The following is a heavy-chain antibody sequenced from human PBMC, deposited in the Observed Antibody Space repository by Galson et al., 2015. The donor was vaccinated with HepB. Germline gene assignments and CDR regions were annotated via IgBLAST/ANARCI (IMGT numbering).Heavy chain of an antibody. J-gene: IGHJ3*02. CDR3: TKASTGCFDWRFVADAFDI. CDR1: GFPFSSYA. Sequence: SLRLSCAASGFPFSSYALHWVRQAPGKGLEWVAVISYDGSKKFYADSVKGRFTISRDNSKNTLYLRMNSLRTDDTAVFYCTKASTGCFDWRFVADAFDIWGQGIMVTVSS. V-gene: IGHV3-30-3*01. CDR2: ISYDGSKK. D-gene: IGHD3-9*01.